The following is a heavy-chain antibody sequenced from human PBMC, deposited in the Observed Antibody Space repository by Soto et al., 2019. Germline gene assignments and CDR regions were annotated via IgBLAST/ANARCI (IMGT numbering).Heavy chain of an antibody. CDR1: GGSISSGGYY. CDR2: IYYSGST. CDR3: AGIYSGSPGGTLRY. D-gene: IGHD1-26*01. J-gene: IGHJ4*02. Sequence: QVQLQESGPGLVKPSQTLSLTCTVSGGSISSGGYYWSWIRQHPGKGLEWIGYIYYSGSTYYNPSLKALVTISVYTSKNQFSLKLSSVTAADSAVYYCAGIYSGSPGGTLRYWGQGTLVTVSS. V-gene: IGHV4-31*01.